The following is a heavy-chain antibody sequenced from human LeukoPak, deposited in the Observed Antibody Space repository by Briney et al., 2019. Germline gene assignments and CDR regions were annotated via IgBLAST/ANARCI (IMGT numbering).Heavy chain of an antibody. J-gene: IGHJ5*02. V-gene: IGHV3-11*01. D-gene: IGHD3-10*01. CDR3: AAAMVRGVFDP. Sequence: GGSLRLSCAASGFTFSDYYMSWIRQAPGKGLERGSYISSSGSTIYYADSVKGRFTISRDNAKNSLYLQMNSLRAEDTPVYYCAAAMVRGVFDPWGQGTLVTVSS. CDR2: ISSSGSTI. CDR1: GFTFSDYY.